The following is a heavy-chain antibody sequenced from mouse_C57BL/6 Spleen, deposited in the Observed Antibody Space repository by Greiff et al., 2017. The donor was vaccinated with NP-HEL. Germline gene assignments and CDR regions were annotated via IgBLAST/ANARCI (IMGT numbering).Heavy chain of an antibody. CDR3: ARSPYYEYGWFAY. CDR1: GYTFTDYY. Sequence: VQLQQSGPELVKPGASVKISCKASGYTFTDYYMNWVKQSHGKSLEWIGDINPNNGGTSYNQKFKGKATLTVDKSSSTAYMELRSLTSEDSAVYYCARSPYYEYGWFAYWGQGTLVTVSA. D-gene: IGHD2-4*01. CDR2: INPNNGGT. J-gene: IGHJ3*01. V-gene: IGHV1-26*01.